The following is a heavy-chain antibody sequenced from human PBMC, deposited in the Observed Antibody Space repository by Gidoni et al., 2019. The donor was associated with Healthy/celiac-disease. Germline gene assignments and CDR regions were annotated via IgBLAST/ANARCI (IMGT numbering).Heavy chain of an antibody. J-gene: IGHJ6*02. Sequence: QVQPVQSGAEVKKPGASVTVSCKASGYTFTSYDINWVRQATGQGLEWMGWMKPNSGNTGYAQKFQGRVTMTRNTSISTAYMELSSLRSEDTAVYYCARVGVSYDFWSGYYIDYYGMDVWGQGTTVTVSS. CDR1: GYTFTSYD. CDR2: MKPNSGNT. D-gene: IGHD3-3*01. CDR3: ARVGVSYDFWSGYYIDYYGMDV. V-gene: IGHV1-8*01.